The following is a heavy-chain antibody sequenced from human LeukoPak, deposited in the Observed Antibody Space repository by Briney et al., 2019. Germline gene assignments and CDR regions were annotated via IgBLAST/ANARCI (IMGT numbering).Heavy chain of an antibody. V-gene: IGHV1-2*06. D-gene: IGHD6-13*01. J-gene: IGHJ4*02. CDR3: ARDRAAAADFDY. CDR1: GYTFTGYY. CDR2: INPNSGGT. Sequence: GASVKVSCKASGYTFTGYYMHWVRQAPGQGLEWMGRINPNSGGTNYAQKFQGRVTMTRDTSISTAYMKLSRLRSDDTAVYYCARDRAAAADFDYWGQGTLVTVSS.